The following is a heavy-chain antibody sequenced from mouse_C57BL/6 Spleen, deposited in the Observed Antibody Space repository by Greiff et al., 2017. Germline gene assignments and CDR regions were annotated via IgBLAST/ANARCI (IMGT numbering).Heavy chain of an antibody. Sequence: QVQLKQSGAELVRPGASVKLSCKASGYTFTDYYINWVKQRPGQGLEWIARIYPGSGNTYYNEKFKGKATLTAEKSSSTAYMQLSSLTSEDSAVYFCARSGTGPWFAYWGQGTLVTVSA. J-gene: IGHJ3*01. D-gene: IGHD4-1*01. V-gene: IGHV1-76*01. CDR3: ARSGTGPWFAY. CDR1: GYTFTDYY. CDR2: IYPGSGNT.